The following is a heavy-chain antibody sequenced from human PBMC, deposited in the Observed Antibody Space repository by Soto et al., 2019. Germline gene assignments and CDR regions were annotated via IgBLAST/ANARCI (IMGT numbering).Heavy chain of an antibody. CDR3: ARGVGYCSGGSCYLDS. Sequence: ESGGGLVQPGGSLRLSCAASGFTFSSYNMNWVRQAPGKGLEWVSYISSSSTTIHYGDSVKGRFTTTRDNAKNSLYLQMNSLRAEDTAVYYCARGVGYCSGGSCYLDSWGQGTLVTVSS. J-gene: IGHJ4*02. CDR1: GFTFSSYN. V-gene: IGHV3-48*01. D-gene: IGHD2-15*01. CDR2: ISSSSTTI.